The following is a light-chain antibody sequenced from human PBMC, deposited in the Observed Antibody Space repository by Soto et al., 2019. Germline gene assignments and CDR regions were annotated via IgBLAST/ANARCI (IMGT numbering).Light chain of an antibody. J-gene: IGLJ2*01. V-gene: IGLV2-8*01. CDR2: EVS. CDR1: SSDVGGYNY. Sequence: QSALPQPPSASGSPGQSVTISCTGTSSDVGGYNYVSWYQQHPGKAPKPMIYEVSKRPSGVPDRFSGSKSGNTASLTVSGLQAEDEADYYCSSYAGSNNLVFGGGTQLTVL. CDR3: SSYAGSNNLV.